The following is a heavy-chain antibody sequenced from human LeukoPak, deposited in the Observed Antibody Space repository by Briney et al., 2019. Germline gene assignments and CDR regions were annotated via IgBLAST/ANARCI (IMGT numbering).Heavy chain of an antibody. CDR3: ARDLIRLQTLDY. CDR1: GFTFSNYA. CDR2: ISHDGSAK. Sequence: PGKSLRLSCAASGFTFSNYAIHWVRLAPGKGLEWVAIISHDGSAKYYADSVKGRFTISRDNSKNTLYLQMHSLRAEDTAVYCCARDLIRLQTLDYWGQGTLVTVSS. J-gene: IGHJ4*02. V-gene: IGHV3-30-3*01. D-gene: IGHD5-24*01.